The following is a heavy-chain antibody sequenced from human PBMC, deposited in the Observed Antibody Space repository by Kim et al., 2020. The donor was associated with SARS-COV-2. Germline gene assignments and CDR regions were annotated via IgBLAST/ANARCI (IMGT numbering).Heavy chain of an antibody. V-gene: IGHV3-33*05. CDR2: ISYDGSNK. CDR3: VRDLGSGYELDAFDI. J-gene: IGHJ3*02. CDR1: GFTFSSYG. D-gene: IGHD3-22*01. Sequence: GGSLRLSCAASGFTFSSYGMHWVRQAPGKGLEWVAVISYDGSNKYYADSVKGRFTISRDNSKNTLYLQMNSLRAEDTAVYYCVRDLGSGYELDAFDIWGQGTMVTVSS.